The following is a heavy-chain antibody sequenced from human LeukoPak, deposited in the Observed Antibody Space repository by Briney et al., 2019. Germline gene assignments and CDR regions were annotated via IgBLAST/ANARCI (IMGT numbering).Heavy chain of an antibody. CDR3: AREDYGGSYFDY. J-gene: IGHJ4*02. D-gene: IGHD4-23*01. CDR1: GGTFSSYT. Sequence: ASVKVSCKASGGTFSSYTISWVRQAPGQGLEWMGRIIPILGIANYAQKFQGRVTITADKSTSTAYMELSSLRSEDTAVYYCAREDYGGSYFDYWGQGALVTVSS. CDR2: IIPILGIA. V-gene: IGHV1-69*04.